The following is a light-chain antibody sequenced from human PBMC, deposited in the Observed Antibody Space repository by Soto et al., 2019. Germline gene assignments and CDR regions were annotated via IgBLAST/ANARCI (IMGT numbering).Light chain of an antibody. V-gene: IGKV3-20*01. CDR3: QQYGSSLYT. CDR1: QSVSSSY. CDR2: GAS. Sequence: EIVLTQSPGTLSLSPGERATLSCRASQSVSSSYLAGYQQKPGQAPRLLIYGASIRATGIPDRFRGSGSGTDFPLTISRLEPEDCAVYYCQQYGSSLYTFGQGTKLESK. J-gene: IGKJ2*01.